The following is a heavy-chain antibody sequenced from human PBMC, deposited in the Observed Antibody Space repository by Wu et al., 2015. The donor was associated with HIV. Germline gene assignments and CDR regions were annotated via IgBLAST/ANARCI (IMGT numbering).Heavy chain of an antibody. J-gene: IGHJ5*02. CDR2: FFPFVRTT. D-gene: IGHD3-10*01. CDR1: GDAFKNYA. V-gene: IGHV1-69*11. CDR3: ARGLFGEFYFVHGLNP. Sequence: QVQLVQSEAEVKKPGSSVKVSCKASGDAFKNYALDWVRQAPGQGLEWVGRFFPFVRTTKYAPKFQGRVTITADESTSTAYMELRRLRSDDTAVYYCARGLFGEFYFVHGLNPWGQGTLLTVSS.